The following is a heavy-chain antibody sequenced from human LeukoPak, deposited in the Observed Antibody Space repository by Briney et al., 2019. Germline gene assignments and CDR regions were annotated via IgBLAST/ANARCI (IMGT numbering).Heavy chain of an antibody. CDR3: AKGKGGSGSYVYYFDY. V-gene: IGHV3-43*01. J-gene: IGHJ4*02. CDR1: GFTFDDYT. D-gene: IGHD3-10*01. Sequence: PGGSLRPSCAASGFTFDDYTMHWVRQAPGKGLEWVSLISWDGGSTYYADSVKGRFTISRDNSKNSLYLQMNSLRTEDTALYYCAKGKGGSGSYVYYFDYWGQGTLVTVSS. CDR2: ISWDGGST.